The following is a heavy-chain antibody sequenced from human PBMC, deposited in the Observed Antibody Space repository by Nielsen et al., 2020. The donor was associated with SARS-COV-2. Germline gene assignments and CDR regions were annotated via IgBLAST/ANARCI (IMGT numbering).Heavy chain of an antibody. CDR1: GGSFSGYY. CDR2: INHSGST. CDR3: ARAGGYYDYVWGSYRYLFDY. J-gene: IGHJ4*02. Sequence: SETLSLTCAVYGGSFSGYYWSWIRQPPGKGLEWIGEINHSGSTNYNPSLKSRVTISVDTSKNQFSLKLSSVTAADTAVYYCARAGGYYDYVWGSYRYLFDYWGQGTLVTVSS. V-gene: IGHV4-34*01. D-gene: IGHD3-16*02.